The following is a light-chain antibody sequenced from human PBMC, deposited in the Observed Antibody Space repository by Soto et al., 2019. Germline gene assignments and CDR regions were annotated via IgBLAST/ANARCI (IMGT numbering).Light chain of an antibody. J-gene: IGLJ1*01. V-gene: IGLV2-8*01. CDR3: TSYAGSNNFFYV. Sequence: QSALTQPPSASGSPGQSVTISCTGTSSDVGGYNYVSWYQQPPGKAPKLMIYEVSKRPSGVSDRFSGSKSGNTASLTVSGLQAEDEADYYCTSYAGSNNFFYVFGTGTRSPS. CDR1: SSDVGGYNY. CDR2: EVS.